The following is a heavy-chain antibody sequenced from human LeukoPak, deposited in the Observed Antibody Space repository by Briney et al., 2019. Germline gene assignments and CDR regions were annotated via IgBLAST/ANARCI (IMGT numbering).Heavy chain of an antibody. CDR2: VNPSAGST. CDR3: ARGGGTAVADRKSKFDD. Sequence: ASVKVSCKASGYTFTSYYIHWVRQAPGQGLEWMGIVNPSAGSTSYAQKFQGRITMTRDTSTSTVYMELSSLRSEDTAAYYCARGGGTAVADRKSKFDDWGQGTLVTVSS. CDR1: GYTFTSYY. J-gene: IGHJ4*02. V-gene: IGHV1-46*01. D-gene: IGHD6-19*01.